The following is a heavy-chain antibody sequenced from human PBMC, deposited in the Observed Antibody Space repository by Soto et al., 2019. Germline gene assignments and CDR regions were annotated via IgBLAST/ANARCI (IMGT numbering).Heavy chain of an antibody. CDR2: IDSSGST. D-gene: IGHD3-16*02. CDR3: ASRYLY. V-gene: IGHV4-30-4*01. CDR1: GDSISNGDYY. J-gene: IGHJ4*02. Sequence: PSETLSLTCTVSGDSISNGDYYWSWIRQPPGRGLEWIGHIDSSGSTYYNPSLKSRLTMSVDMSKNQFSLRLTSVTAADTAVYYCASRYLYWGQGLLVTVSS.